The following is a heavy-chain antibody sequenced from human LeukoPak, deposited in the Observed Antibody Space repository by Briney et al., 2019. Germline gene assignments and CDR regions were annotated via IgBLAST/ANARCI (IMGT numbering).Heavy chain of an antibody. J-gene: IGHJ4*02. D-gene: IGHD3-22*01. CDR1: GFTVSSYY. Sequence: GGSLRLSCAASGFTVSSYYMTWVRQAPGKGLEWVAKIKQDGSEKYYVDSVKGRFTISRDNAKNSLYLQMNSLRAEDTAVYYCARGGYYDSSGRNFDYWGQGTLVTVSS. CDR2: IKQDGSEK. CDR3: ARGGYYDSSGRNFDY. V-gene: IGHV3-7*05.